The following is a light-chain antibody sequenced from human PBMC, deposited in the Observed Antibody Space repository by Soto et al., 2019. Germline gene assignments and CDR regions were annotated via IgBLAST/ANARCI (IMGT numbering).Light chain of an antibody. CDR2: DAS. Sequence: DIQMDSSPSSVSASVVARCLIRFLSIHRIGIWLALYQPKPGKAPKLLIYDASSLESGVPSRFSGTGSGTEFTLTISSLQPDDLATYYCQQYSSYSVNCAQGTQREI. J-gene: IGKJ5*01. CDR1: HRIGIW. CDR3: QQYSSYSVN. V-gene: IGKV1-5*01.